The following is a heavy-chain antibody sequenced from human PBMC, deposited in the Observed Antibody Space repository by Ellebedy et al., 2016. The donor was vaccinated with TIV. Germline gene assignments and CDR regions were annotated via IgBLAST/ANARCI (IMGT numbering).Heavy chain of an antibody. J-gene: IGHJ5*02. Sequence: MPSETLSLTCTVSGGSISSYYWSWIRQPPGKGLEWIGYIYYSGSTNYNPSLKSRVTISVDTSKNQFSLKLSSVTAADTAVYYCARRGAAAGTGWFDPWGQGTLVTVSS. CDR2: IYYSGST. CDR1: GGSISSYY. D-gene: IGHD6-13*01. CDR3: ARRGAAAGTGWFDP. V-gene: IGHV4-59*01.